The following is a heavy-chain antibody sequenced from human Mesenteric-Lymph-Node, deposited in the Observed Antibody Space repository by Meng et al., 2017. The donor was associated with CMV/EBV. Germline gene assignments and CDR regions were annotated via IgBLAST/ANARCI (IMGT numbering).Heavy chain of an antibody. J-gene: IGHJ5*02. V-gene: IGHV1-69*02. D-gene: IGHD6-13*01. CDR3: AGGIAAAGSRWFDP. CDR1: GGTFSSYT. Sequence: QVQLVQYGAAVKKRGSSVKVSCKASGGTFSSYTISWVRQAPGQGLEWMGRIIPILGIANYAQKFQGRVTITADKSTSTAYMELSSLRSEDTAVYYCAGGIAAAGSRWFDPWGQGTLVTVSS. CDR2: IIPILGIA.